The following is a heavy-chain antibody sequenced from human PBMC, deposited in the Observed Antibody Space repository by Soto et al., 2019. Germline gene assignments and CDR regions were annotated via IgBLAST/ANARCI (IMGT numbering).Heavy chain of an antibody. Sequence: GGSLRLSCAASGFTFSSYAMSWVRQAPGKGLEWVSAISGSGGSAYYADSVKGRFTISRDNSKNTLYLQMNSLRAEDTAVYYCAKDRDYGEVGMDVWGQGTTVTVSS. CDR1: GFTFSSYA. J-gene: IGHJ6*02. CDR3: AKDRDYGEVGMDV. D-gene: IGHD4-17*01. V-gene: IGHV3-23*01. CDR2: ISGSGGSA.